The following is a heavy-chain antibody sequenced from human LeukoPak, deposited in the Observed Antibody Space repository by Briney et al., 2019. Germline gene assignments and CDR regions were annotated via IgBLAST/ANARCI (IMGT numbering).Heavy chain of an antibody. D-gene: IGHD3-9*01. Sequence: GGSLRLSCTASGFTYSTYSMIWVRQAPGKGLEWVSSISSSSTYIYYADSVKGRFTISRDNAKNSLYLQMNSLRAEDTAVYYCARQWGYYDILTGYSNSPWGQGTLVTVSS. J-gene: IGHJ4*02. CDR3: ARQWGYYDILTGYSNSP. CDR2: ISSSSTYI. CDR1: GFTYSTYS. V-gene: IGHV3-21*01.